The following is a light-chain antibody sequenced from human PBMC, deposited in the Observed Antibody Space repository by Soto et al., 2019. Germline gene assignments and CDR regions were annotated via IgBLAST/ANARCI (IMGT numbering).Light chain of an antibody. CDR1: QSVLYSSNNKNY. V-gene: IGKV4-1*01. CDR2: WAS. Sequence: IVMTQSPDSLAVSLGERATINCKSSQSVLYSSNNKNYLAWYQQKPGQPPKLLIYWASTRESGVPDRFSGSGSGTDFTLTISSLQAEDVAVYYCQQYFSNPRTFGQGTKVVIK. J-gene: IGKJ1*01. CDR3: QQYFSNPRT.